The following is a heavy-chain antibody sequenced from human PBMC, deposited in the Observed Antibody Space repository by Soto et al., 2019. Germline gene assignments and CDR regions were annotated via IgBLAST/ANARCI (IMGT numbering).Heavy chain of an antibody. CDR2: MTSDMRTI. Sequence: EVQLVESGGGLVQPGGSLRLSCAASGFTFSVYSMNWIRQAPGKGLQWVAYMTSDMRTIHYADSVKGRFTISRDNAKNLVFLQMTSPRDEDTAVYFCARSVEGHFDNWGQGALVTVSS. V-gene: IGHV3-48*02. D-gene: IGHD6-19*01. CDR1: GFTFSVYS. CDR3: ARSVEGHFDN. J-gene: IGHJ4*02.